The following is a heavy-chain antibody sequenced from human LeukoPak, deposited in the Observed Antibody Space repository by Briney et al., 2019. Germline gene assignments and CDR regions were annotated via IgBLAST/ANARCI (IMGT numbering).Heavy chain of an antibody. CDR3: AKSSGYYLEYFQQ. Sequence: PGGSLRLSCAASGFAFSSYGMSWVRQAPGKGLEWVSAITTSGGTTYYADSVKGRFTISRDNSKNTLSLQMNSLRAEDTAVYYCAKSSGYYLEYFQQWGQGTLVTVSS. D-gene: IGHD3-22*01. J-gene: IGHJ1*01. CDR1: GFAFSSYG. V-gene: IGHV3-23*01. CDR2: ITTSGGTT.